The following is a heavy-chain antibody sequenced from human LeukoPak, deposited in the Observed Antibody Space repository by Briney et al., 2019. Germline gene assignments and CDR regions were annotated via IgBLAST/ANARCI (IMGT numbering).Heavy chain of an antibody. CDR1: GGSISSYY. D-gene: IGHD6-19*01. Sequence: PSETLSLTCTVSGGSISSYYWSWIRQPPGKGLGWIGYIYYSGSTNYNPSLKSRVTISLDTSKNQFSLKLSSVTATDTAVYYCARDLSGWPNWFDPWGQGTLVTVSS. V-gene: IGHV4-59*01. CDR3: ARDLSGWPNWFDP. J-gene: IGHJ5*02. CDR2: IYYSGST.